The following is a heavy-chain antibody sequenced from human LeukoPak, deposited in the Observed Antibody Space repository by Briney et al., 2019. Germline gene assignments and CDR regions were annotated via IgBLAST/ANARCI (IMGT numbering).Heavy chain of an antibody. J-gene: IGHJ5*02. CDR1: GGTFSNFA. CDR3: AGRRRIRYYSSNSCYAKSFDP. CDR2: IIPIFGTT. D-gene: IGHD2-2*01. Sequence: ASVKVSCKASGGTFSNFAISWVRQAPGQGLEWMGGIIPIFGTTNYAQKFQGRVTITADESTSTAYMELSSLRSEDTAVYYCAGRRRIRYYSSNSCYAKSFDPWGQGTLVTVSS. V-gene: IGHV1-69*13.